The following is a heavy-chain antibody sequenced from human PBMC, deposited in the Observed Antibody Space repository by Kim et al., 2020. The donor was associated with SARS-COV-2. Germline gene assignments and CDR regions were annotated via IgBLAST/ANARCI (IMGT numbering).Heavy chain of an antibody. Sequence: YSNPSLKSRVTISVDTSKNQFSLKLSSVTAADTAVYYCARRGSSSWSLDYWGQGTLVTVSS. J-gene: IGHJ4*02. V-gene: IGHV4-39*01. CDR3: ARRGSSSWSLDY. D-gene: IGHD6-13*01.